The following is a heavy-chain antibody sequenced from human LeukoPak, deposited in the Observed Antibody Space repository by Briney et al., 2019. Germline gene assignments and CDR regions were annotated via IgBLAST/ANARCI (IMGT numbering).Heavy chain of an antibody. J-gene: IGHJ6*02. Sequence: SQTLSLTCTVSGGSISSGNYYWSWIRQPPGAGLEWIGYIHYSGSTYYNPSLKSRVTVSLDTSKNQSSLNLGSVTAADTAVYYCARAGDNTGYYSFVDVWGQGTTVTVSS. V-gene: IGHV4-30-4*01. D-gene: IGHD3-22*01. CDR2: IHYSGST. CDR3: ARAGDNTGYYSFVDV. CDR1: GGSISSGNYY.